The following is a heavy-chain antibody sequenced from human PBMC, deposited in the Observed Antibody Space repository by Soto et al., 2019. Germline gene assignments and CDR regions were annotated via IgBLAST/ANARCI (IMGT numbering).Heavy chain of an antibody. J-gene: IGHJ2*01. CDR2: ISYDGSNK. Sequence: QVQLVESGGGVVQPGRSLRLSCAASGFTFSSYGMHWVRQAPGKGLEWVAVISYDGSNKYYADSVKGRFTSSRDNSKNTLYLQMNSLRAEDTAVYYCAKESHSGSYYGYFDLWGRGTLVTVSS. CDR1: GFTFSSYG. V-gene: IGHV3-30*18. D-gene: IGHD1-26*01. CDR3: AKESHSGSYYGYFDL.